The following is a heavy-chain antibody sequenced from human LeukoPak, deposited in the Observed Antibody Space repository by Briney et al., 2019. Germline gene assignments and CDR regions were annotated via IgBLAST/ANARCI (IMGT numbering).Heavy chain of an antibody. J-gene: IGHJ4*02. CDR3: AKSMSGLNDY. CDR1: GFIFSSYW. CDR2: INPDGSRT. D-gene: IGHD3-3*01. V-gene: IGHV3-74*01. Sequence: GGSLRLSCGGSGFIFSSYWFHWVRHAPGKGLVWVSRINPDGSRTDYADSVRGRFTISRDNAKNTLYLQMNSLRVEDTAVYYCAKSMSGLNDYWGQGTLVTVSS.